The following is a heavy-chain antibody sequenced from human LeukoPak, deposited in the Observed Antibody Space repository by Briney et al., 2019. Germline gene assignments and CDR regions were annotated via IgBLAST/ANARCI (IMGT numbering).Heavy chain of an antibody. CDR3: AREESSSWYGGYFDY. CDR1: GGSISSGGDY. V-gene: IGHV4-30-2*01. J-gene: IGHJ4*02. CDR2: IYHSGST. D-gene: IGHD6-13*01. Sequence: PSETLSLTCTVSGGSISSGGDYWSWIRQPPGKGLEWIGYIYHSGSTYYNPSLKSRVTISVDRSKNQFSLKLSSVTAADTAVYYCAREESSSWYGGYFDYWGQGTLVTVSS.